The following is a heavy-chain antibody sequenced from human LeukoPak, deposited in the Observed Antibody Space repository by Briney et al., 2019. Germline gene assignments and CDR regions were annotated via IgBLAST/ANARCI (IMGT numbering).Heavy chain of an antibody. CDR1: GFTFSSYW. CDR3: KSGGAAPGSFDY. J-gene: IGHJ4*02. V-gene: IGHV3-7*01. Sequence: GGSLRLSCAASGFTFSSYWMSWMRQAPGKGLEWVANIKYDGNEEYDEDSVRGRFTISRDNAKNSLYLQLNSLRVEDTAVYYCKSGGAAPGSFDYWGQGTLVTVSS. CDR2: IKYDGNEE. D-gene: IGHD1-1*01.